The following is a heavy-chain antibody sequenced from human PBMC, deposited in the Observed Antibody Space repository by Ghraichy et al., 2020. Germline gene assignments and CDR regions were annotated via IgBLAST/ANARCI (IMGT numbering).Heavy chain of an antibody. CDR3: ARHEGSSTSCYEY. CDR2: IYYSGST. J-gene: IGHJ4*02. Sequence: SQTLSLTCTVSGGSISSSSYYWGWIRQPPGKGLEWIGSIYYSGSTYYNPSLKSRVTISVDTSKNQFSLKLSSVTAADTAVYYCARHEGSSTSCYEYWGQGTLVTVSS. D-gene: IGHD2-2*01. CDR1: GGSISSSSYY. V-gene: IGHV4-39*01.